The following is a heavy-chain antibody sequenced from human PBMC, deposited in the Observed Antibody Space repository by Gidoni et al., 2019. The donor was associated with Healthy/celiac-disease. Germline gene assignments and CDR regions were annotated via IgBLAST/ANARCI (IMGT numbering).Heavy chain of an antibody. CDR2: ISYDGSNK. J-gene: IGHJ6*02. D-gene: IGHD3-10*01. Sequence: QVQLVESGGGVVQPGWSLRLSCSASGFTFRSYGMHWVRQDPGKGLEWVAVISYDGSNKYYADSVKGRFTISRDNSKNTLYLQMNSLRAEDTAVYYCAKSGGENYYYYGMDVWGQGTTVTVSS. CDR1: GFTFRSYG. CDR3: AKSGGENYYYYGMDV. V-gene: IGHV3-30*18.